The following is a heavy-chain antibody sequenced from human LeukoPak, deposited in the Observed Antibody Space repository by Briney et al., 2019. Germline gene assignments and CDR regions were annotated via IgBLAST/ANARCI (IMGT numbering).Heavy chain of an antibody. CDR1: GFTFSSYS. V-gene: IGHV3-48*01. Sequence: GGSLRLSCAASGFTFSSYSMNWVRQAPGKGLEWVSYISSSSSTIYYADSVKGRFTISRDNAKNSLYLQMNSLRAEDTAVYYCARGETYCSSSSCFFTKWGQGTLSPSPQ. CDR3: ARGETYCSSSSCFFTK. D-gene: IGHD2-2*01. J-gene: IGHJ4*02. CDR2: ISSSSSTI.